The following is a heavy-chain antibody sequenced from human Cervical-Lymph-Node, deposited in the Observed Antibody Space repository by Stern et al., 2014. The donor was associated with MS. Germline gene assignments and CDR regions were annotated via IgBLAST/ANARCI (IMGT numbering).Heavy chain of an antibody. J-gene: IGHJ4*02. V-gene: IGHV1-46*01. CDR3: ARDNGGWSVDS. CDR1: GYTFTSNK. D-gene: IGHD6-19*01. CDR2: INPGGGST. Sequence: VQLVESGAEVKKPGASVKVSCKAFGYTFTSNKMHWVRQAPGQGLEWMGIINPGGGSTRYAQKLQGRVTMTRDTSTSTVYMELTSLRSEDTAVYSCARDNGGWSVDSWGQGPLVIVSS.